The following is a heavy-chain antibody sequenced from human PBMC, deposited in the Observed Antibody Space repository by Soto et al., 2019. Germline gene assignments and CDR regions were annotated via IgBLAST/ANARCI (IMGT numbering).Heavy chain of an antibody. CDR2: IKSDGITT. J-gene: IGHJ6*03. CDR3: ARGALYAFYLDV. V-gene: IGHV3-74*01. Sequence: EVQLVESGGGLVQPGGSLRLSCAASGFTFSSYWLHWVRQAPGKGLRWVSRIKSDGITTNYADSVKGRFTISRDNARNTVYLQMNSLRGDDTAVYFCARGALYAFYLDVWGKGTTVTVSS. CDR1: GFTFSSYW. D-gene: IGHD3-16*01.